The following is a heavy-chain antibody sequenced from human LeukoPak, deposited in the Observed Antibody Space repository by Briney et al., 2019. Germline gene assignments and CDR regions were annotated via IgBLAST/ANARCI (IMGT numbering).Heavy chain of an antibody. CDR3: ARAPITIFGVVIRPHNWFDP. D-gene: IGHD3-3*01. V-gene: IGHV4-39*07. CDR1: GGPISSSSYY. J-gene: IGHJ5*02. CDR2: IYYSGST. Sequence: SETLSLTCTVSGGPISSSSYYWGWIRQPPGKGLEWIGSIYYSGSTYYNPSLKSRVTISVDTSKNQFSLKLSSVTAADTAVYYCARAPITIFGVVIRPHNWFDPWGQGTLVTVSS.